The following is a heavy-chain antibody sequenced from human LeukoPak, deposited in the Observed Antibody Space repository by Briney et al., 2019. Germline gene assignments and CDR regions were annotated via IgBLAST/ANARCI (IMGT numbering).Heavy chain of an antibody. J-gene: IGHJ6*03. V-gene: IGHV1-18*01. CDR3: ARQYDSWSGYPLGSYYYYYMDV. CDR2: ISAYNGNT. D-gene: IGHD3-3*01. CDR1: GYTFTSYG. Sequence: ASVKVSCKASGYTFTSYGISWVRQAPGQGLEWMGWISAYNGNTNYAQKLQGRVTMTTDTSTSTAYIALRSLRSDDTAMYYCARQYDSWSGYPLGSYYYYYMDVWGKGTTVTVSS.